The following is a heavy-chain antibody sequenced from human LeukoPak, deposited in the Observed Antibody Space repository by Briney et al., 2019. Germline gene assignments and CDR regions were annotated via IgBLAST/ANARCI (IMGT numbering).Heavy chain of an antibody. CDR2: IYYSGST. J-gene: IGHJ4*02. V-gene: IGHV4-30-4*01. Sequence: SQTLSLTCTVSGGSISSGDYYWSWIRQPPGKGLEWIGYIYYSGSTYYNPSLKSRVTVSVDTSKNQFSLKLSSVTAADTAVYYCARLAAARLVEDYWGQGTLVTVSS. CDR3: ARLAAARLVEDY. D-gene: IGHD6-6*01. CDR1: GGSISSGDYY.